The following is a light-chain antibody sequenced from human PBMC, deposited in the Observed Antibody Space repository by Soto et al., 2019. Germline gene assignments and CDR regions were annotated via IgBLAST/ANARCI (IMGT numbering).Light chain of an antibody. CDR3: QQYVRAPPSWT. V-gene: IGKV3-20*01. Sequence: ETVLTQSPGTLSLSAGERATLSCRASQSVSSSYLAWYQQKPGQAPRLLIYDASSRATGIPDRFSGSGSGTDFTLTISRLEPEDFAVYYCQQYVRAPPSWTFGQGTNVEIK. CDR1: QSVSSSY. J-gene: IGKJ1*01. CDR2: DAS.